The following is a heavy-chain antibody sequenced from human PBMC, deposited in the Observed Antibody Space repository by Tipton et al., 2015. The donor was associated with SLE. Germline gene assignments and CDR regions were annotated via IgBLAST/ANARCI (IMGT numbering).Heavy chain of an antibody. CDR2: IIPIFGTP. CDR1: GGTFSSFE. J-gene: IGHJ4*02. Sequence: QSGPEVKKPGSSVKVSCKASGGTFSSFEISWVRQAPGQGLEWMGGIIPIFGTPNYAQRFQGRVAITADESTSAAYMELSSLRSEDTAVYYCAKMAAAGHFDYWGQGTLVTVSS. V-gene: IGHV1-69*01. D-gene: IGHD6-13*01. CDR3: AKMAAAGHFDY.